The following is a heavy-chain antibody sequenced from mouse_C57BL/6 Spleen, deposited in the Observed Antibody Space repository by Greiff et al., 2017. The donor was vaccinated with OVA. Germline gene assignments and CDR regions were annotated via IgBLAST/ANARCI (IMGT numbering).Heavy chain of an antibody. V-gene: IGHV5-17*01. CDR1: GFTFSDYG. CDR2: ISSGSSTI. Sequence: VQLKESGGGLVKPGGSLKLSCAASGFTFSDYGMHWVRQAPEKGLEWVAYISSGSSTIYYADTVKGRFTISRDNAKNTLFLQMTSLRSEDTAMYYCANHYGKYWGQGTLVTVSA. J-gene: IGHJ3*01. D-gene: IGHD2-1*01. CDR3: ANHYGKY.